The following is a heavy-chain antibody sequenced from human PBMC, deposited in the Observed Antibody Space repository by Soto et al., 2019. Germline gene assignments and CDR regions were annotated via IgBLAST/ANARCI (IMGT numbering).Heavy chain of an antibody. CDR1: GYTFTSCA. CDR3: ARGIADLHFDL. J-gene: IGHJ2*01. V-gene: IGHV1-3*01. CDR2: INAGNGNT. D-gene: IGHD6-13*01. Sequence: SVKVSCKASGYTFTSCAMHWVRQAPGQRLEWMGWINAGNGNTKYSQRFQGRVTITRDTSASTAYMELSSLRSEDTAVYYCARGIADLHFDLWGRGTLVTVSS.